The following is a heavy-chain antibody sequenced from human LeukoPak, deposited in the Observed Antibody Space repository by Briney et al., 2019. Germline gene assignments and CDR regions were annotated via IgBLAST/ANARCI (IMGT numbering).Heavy chain of an antibody. CDR3: ARKPNYYDSSGYYFDY. CDR2: ISAYNGNT. V-gene: IGHV1-18*01. Sequence: ASVTVSCKASGYTLTSYGISWVRQAPGQGLEWMGWISAYNGNTNYAQKLQGRVTMTTDTSTSTAYMELRSLRSDDTAVYYCARKPNYYDSSGYYFDYWGQGTLVTVSS. CDR1: GYTLTSYG. D-gene: IGHD3-22*01. J-gene: IGHJ4*02.